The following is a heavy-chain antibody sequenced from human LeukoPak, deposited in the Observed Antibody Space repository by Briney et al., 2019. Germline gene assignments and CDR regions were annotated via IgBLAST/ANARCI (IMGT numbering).Heavy chain of an antibody. V-gene: IGHV3-23*01. CDR1: GFTFSSYW. Sequence: GGSLRLSCAASGFTFSSYWMSWVRQAPGKGLEWVSAISGSGGSTYYADSVKGRFTISRDNSKNTLYLQMNSLRAEDTAVYYCAKEGGRWLQFYYFDYWGQGTLVTVSS. CDR3: AKEGGRWLQFYYFDY. CDR2: ISGSGGST. D-gene: IGHD5-24*01. J-gene: IGHJ4*02.